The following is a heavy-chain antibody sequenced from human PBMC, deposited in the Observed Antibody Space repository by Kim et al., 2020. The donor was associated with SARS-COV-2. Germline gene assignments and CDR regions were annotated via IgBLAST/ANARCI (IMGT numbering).Heavy chain of an antibody. Sequence: SLTCTVSGGSISSYYWSWIRQPPGKGLEWIGYIYYSGSTNYNPSLKSRVTISVDTSKNQFSLKLSSVTAADTAVYYCASTEVAVAGIGYYGMDVWGQG. CDR3: ASTEVAVAGIGYYGMDV. J-gene: IGHJ6*02. D-gene: IGHD6-19*01. CDR1: GGSISSYY. CDR2: IYYSGST. V-gene: IGHV4-59*01.